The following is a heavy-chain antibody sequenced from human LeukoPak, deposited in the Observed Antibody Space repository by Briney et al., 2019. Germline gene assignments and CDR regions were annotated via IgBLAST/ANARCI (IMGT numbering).Heavy chain of an antibody. V-gene: IGHV3-48*03. Sequence: GGSLRLSCAASGFTFSSYEMNWVRQAPGKGLEWVSYISSSGSTIYYADSVKGRFTISRDNAKNSLYLQMNSLRAEDAAVYYCARQLDRAAAGTLGYWGQGTLVTVSS. J-gene: IGHJ4*02. CDR1: GFTFSSYE. CDR3: ARQLDRAAAGTLGY. CDR2: ISSSGSTI. D-gene: IGHD6-13*01.